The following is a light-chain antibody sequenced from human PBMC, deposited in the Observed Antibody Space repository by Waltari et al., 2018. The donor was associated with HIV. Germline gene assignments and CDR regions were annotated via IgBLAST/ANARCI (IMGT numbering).Light chain of an antibody. V-gene: IGLV1-40*01. Sequence: QSVLTQPPSVSGAPGQRVTISCTGSSSNIGAGFDVHWYQQLPGIAPKLLIYAATNRHSGVPDRFSGSESGTSASLAITGLQAEDEADYYCQSYDSSLSSYVFASGTRVTVL. CDR2: AAT. J-gene: IGLJ1*01. CDR3: QSYDSSLSSYV. CDR1: SSNIGAGFD.